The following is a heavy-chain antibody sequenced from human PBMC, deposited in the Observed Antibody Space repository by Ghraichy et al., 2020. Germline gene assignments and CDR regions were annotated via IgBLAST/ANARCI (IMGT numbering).Heavy chain of an antibody. D-gene: IGHD6-19*01. CDR3: ARDGGAVARGPEYFQH. CDR2: INPNSGGT. CDR1: GYTFTGYY. V-gene: IGHV1-2*02. J-gene: IGHJ1*01. Sequence: ASVKVSCKASGYTFTGYYMHWVRQAPGQGLEWMGWINPNSGGTNYAQKFQGRVTMTRDTSISTAYMELSRLRSDDTAVYYCARDGGAVARGPEYFQHWGQGTLVTVSS.